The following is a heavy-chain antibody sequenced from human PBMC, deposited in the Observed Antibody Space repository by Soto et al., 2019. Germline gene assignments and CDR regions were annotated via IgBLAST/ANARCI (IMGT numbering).Heavy chain of an antibody. CDR2: INTNTGNP. Sequence: QVQLVQSGSELKKPGASVKVSCKASGYTFTSYAMNWVRQAPGQGLEWMGWINTNTGNPTYAQGFTGRFVFSLDTAVSTAYLQICSLKAEDTAVDYCARDLLGLPAAMAWFDPWGQGTLVTVSS. CDR1: GYTFTSYA. V-gene: IGHV7-4-1*01. CDR3: ARDLLGLPAAMAWFDP. D-gene: IGHD2-2*01. J-gene: IGHJ5*02.